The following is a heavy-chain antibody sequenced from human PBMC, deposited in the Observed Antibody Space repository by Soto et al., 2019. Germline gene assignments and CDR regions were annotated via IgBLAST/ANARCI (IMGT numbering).Heavy chain of an antibody. CDR3: ARGSMAIFGVVIMGANWFDP. V-gene: IGHV4-61*01. Sequence: TSETLSLTCTVSGGSVSSGSYYWSWIRQPPGKGLEWIGYIYYSGSTNYNPSLKSRVTISVDTSKNQFSLKLSSVTAADTAVYYCARGSMAIFGVVIMGANWFDPWGQGTLVTVSS. CDR1: GGSVSSGSYY. CDR2: IYYSGST. J-gene: IGHJ5*02. D-gene: IGHD3-3*01.